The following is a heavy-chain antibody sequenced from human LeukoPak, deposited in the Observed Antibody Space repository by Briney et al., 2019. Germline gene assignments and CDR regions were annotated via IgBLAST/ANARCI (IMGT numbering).Heavy chain of an antibody. J-gene: IGHJ6*02. Sequence: SETLSLTCTVSGGSISSYYWSWIRQPPGKGLEWIGYIYYSGSTNYNPSLKSRVTISVDTSKNQFSLKLSSVTAADTAVYYCAGQPRFLEWLSPNYYYYGMDVWGQGTTVTVSS. CDR3: AGQPRFLEWLSPNYYYYGMDV. D-gene: IGHD3-3*01. V-gene: IGHV4-59*01. CDR1: GGSISSYY. CDR2: IYYSGST.